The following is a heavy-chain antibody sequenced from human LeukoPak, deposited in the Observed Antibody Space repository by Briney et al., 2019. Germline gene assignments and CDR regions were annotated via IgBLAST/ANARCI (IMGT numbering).Heavy chain of an antibody. V-gene: IGHV1-46*01. D-gene: IGHD6-19*01. CDR2: INPSGGST. CDR1: GYTFTSYY. CDR3: ARRGSSGWYGDY. J-gene: IGHJ4*02. Sequence: ASVKVSCKASGYTFTSYYMHWVRQAPGQGLEWMGIINPSGGSTSYAQKFQGRVTMTRDTSTSTVYMVLSSLRSEDTAVYYCARRGSSGWYGDYWGQGTLVTVSS.